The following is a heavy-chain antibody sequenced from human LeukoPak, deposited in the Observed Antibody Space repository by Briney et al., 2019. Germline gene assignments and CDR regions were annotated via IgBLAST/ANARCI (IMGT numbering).Heavy chain of an antibody. J-gene: IGHJ4*02. D-gene: IGHD7-27*01. V-gene: IGHV3-7*03. Sequence: GGSLRLSCAASGFTFSSYWMSWVRQAPGKGLEWVANINQDGSEKYYVDSVKGRFTISRDNPKKSLYLQMNSLRDEDTAVYYCARAYWGSVGYWGQGTLVTVSS. CDR3: ARAYWGSVGY. CDR2: INQDGSEK. CDR1: GFTFSSYW.